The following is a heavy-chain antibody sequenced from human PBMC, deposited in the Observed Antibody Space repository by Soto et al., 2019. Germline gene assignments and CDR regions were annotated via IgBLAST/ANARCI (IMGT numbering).Heavy chain of an antibody. CDR2: IYPGDSDT. J-gene: IGHJ4*02. V-gene: IGHV5-51*01. Sequence: PVESLKISCNASGYTFTSQWIGWVRQMPGKGLEWMGIIYPGDSDTRYSPSFQGQVTISADKSISTAYLQWSSLKASDTAMYYCAKISNGYPDYWGQGTLVTVSS. CDR1: GYTFTSQW. CDR3: AKISNGYPDY. D-gene: IGHD5-18*01.